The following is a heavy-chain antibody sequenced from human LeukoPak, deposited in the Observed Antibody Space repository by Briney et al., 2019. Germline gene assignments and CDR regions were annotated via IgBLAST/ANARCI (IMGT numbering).Heavy chain of an antibody. Sequence: PGGSLRLSCAASGFTFRNYAMSWVRQAPGKGLEWVSTLSVGGTTYYADSVRGRFTIPGDNSKNTLYLQMNSLRAEDTAIYYCAKGGGEDWPFDYWGQGTLVTVSS. J-gene: IGHJ4*02. D-gene: IGHD3-16*01. CDR2: LSVGGTT. CDR1: GFTFRNYA. CDR3: AKGGGEDWPFDY. V-gene: IGHV3-23*01.